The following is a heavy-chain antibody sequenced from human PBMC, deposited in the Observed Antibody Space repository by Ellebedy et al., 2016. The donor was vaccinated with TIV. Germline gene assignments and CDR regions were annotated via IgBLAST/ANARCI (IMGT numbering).Heavy chain of an antibody. CDR1: GGSFSAYY. Sequence: MPGGSLRLSCAVYGGSFSAYYWSWIPQPPGKGLERIGESNHSGSTNYNPSLKSRVTISVDTSKNQFSLQLSSVTAADTAVYYCARTDDPPWYYFDYWGQGTLVTVSS. CDR3: ARTDDPPWYYFDY. D-gene: IGHD2-8*01. J-gene: IGHJ4*02. CDR2: SNHSGST. V-gene: IGHV4-34*01.